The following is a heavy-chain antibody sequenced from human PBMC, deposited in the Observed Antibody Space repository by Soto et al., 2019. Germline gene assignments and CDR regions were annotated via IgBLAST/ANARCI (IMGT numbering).Heavy chain of an antibody. V-gene: IGHV3-30-3*01. CDR2: ISYDGSNK. Sequence: GGSLRLSCAASGFTFSSYAMHWVRQAPGKGLEWVAVISYDGSNKYYADSVKGRFTISRDNSKNTLYLQMNSLRAEDTAVYYCAREDLYSGTHAFDIWGQGTMVTVSS. CDR1: GFTFSSYA. J-gene: IGHJ3*02. CDR3: AREDLYSGTHAFDI. D-gene: IGHD3-10*01.